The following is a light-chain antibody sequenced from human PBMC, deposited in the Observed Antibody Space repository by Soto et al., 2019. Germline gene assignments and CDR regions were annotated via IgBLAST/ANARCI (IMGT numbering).Light chain of an antibody. J-gene: IGKJ4*01. Sequence: DMEMTQSPSSLSASVGDRVTITCRASQSISNYLNWYQHKPGKVPKLLIYAASSLQSGVPTRFRGSGSGTDFTLTINSLQPEDFATYYCQQSYGTPLTFGGGTKIESK. CDR1: QSISNY. CDR3: QQSYGTPLT. CDR2: AAS. V-gene: IGKV1-39*01.